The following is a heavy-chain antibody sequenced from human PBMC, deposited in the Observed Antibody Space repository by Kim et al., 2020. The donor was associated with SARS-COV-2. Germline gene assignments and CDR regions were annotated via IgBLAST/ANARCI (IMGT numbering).Heavy chain of an antibody. CDR2: ISSSSSYT. CDR1: GFTFSDYY. J-gene: IGHJ5*02. D-gene: IGHD6-13*01. CDR3: ARASRPAAGIRENWFDP. Sequence: GGSLRLSCAASGFTFSDYYMSWIRQAPGKGLEWVSYISSSSSYTNYADSVKGRFTISRDNAKNSLYLQMNSLRAEDTAVYYCARASRPAAGIRENWFDPWGQGTLVTVSS. V-gene: IGHV3-11*06.